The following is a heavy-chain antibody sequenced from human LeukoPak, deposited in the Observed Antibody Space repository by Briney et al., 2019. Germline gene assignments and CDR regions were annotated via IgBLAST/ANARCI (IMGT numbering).Heavy chain of an antibody. Sequence: ASVKVSCKASGYTFTSYDINWVRQATGQGLEWMGWMNPNSGNTGYAQKFQGRVTITRNTSISTAYMELSSLRSEDTAVYYCARGRMTTVVSLDMDVWGKGTTVTVSS. CDR1: GYTFTSYD. CDR2: MNPNSGNT. D-gene: IGHD4-23*01. J-gene: IGHJ6*03. V-gene: IGHV1-8*03. CDR3: ARGRMTTVVSLDMDV.